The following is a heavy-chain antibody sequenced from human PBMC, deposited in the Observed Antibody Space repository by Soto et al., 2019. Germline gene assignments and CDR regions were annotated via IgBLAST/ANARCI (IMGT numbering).Heavy chain of an antibody. J-gene: IGHJ4*02. V-gene: IGHV2-26*01. Sequence: QVTLKESGPVLVKPTEPLTLTCTVSGFPLSNARMGVSWIRQPPGKALEWLAHIFSNDEKSYSTSLKSRLTISKDASKSQVVLTMANMDPVDTATYFCARGTYYYDSSGYRYYFVYWGQGTLVTVSS. CDR3: ARGTYYYDSSGYRYYFVY. CDR1: GFPLSNARMG. CDR2: IFSNDEK. D-gene: IGHD3-22*01.